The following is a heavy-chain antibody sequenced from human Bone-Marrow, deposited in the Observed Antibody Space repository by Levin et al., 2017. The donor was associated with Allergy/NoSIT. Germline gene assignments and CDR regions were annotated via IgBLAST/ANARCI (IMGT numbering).Heavy chain of an antibody. J-gene: IGHJ6*02. CDR3: ASGLMLHYGMEV. Sequence: SETLSLTCDVSGHAIDSKYFWAWVRQSPEEGLEWIATFFHGGTTYYSPSFQSRVSMSLDTSKKQFSLKVTSVSAADTAVYYCASGLMLHYGMEVWDHGTAVNVSS. V-gene: IGHV4-38-2*01. CDR1: GHAIDSKYF. D-gene: IGHD3-10*02. CDR2: FFHGGTT.